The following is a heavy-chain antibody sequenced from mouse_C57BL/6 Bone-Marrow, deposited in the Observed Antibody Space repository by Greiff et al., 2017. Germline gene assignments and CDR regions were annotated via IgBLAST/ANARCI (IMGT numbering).Heavy chain of an antibody. CDR1: GFSLSTFGMG. V-gene: IGHV8-8*01. J-gene: IGHJ3*01. CDR3: ARLYDYEAWFAY. Sequence: QVTLKVSGPGILQPSQTLSLTCSFSGFSLSTFGMGVGWIRQPSGKGLEWLAHIWWDDDKYYNPALKSRLTISKDTAKNQVFLKIANVDTAVTATYYFARLYDYEAWFAYWGQGTLVTVSA. D-gene: IGHD2-4*01. CDR2: IWWDDDK.